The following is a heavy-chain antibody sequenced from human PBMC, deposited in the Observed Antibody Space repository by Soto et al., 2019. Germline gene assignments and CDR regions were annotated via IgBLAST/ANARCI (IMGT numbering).Heavy chain of an antibody. CDR2: ISSSGSTI. Sequence: GGFPRLSCAASGFTFSSYEMNWVRQAPGKGLEWVSYISSSGSTIYYADSVKGRFTISRDNAKNSLYLQMNSLRAEDTAVYYCARSEVVTAIYSPPAEYFQHWGQGTLVTGSS. V-gene: IGHV3-48*03. D-gene: IGHD2-21*02. J-gene: IGHJ1*01. CDR3: ARSEVVTAIYSPPAEYFQH. CDR1: GFTFSSYE.